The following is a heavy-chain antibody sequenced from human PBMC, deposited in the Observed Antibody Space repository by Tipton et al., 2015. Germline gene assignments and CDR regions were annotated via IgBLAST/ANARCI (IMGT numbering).Heavy chain of an antibody. CDR1: GDSINRYY. CDR2: IYYTGST. Sequence: TLSLTCSVSGDSINRYYWSWIRQPPGKGLECIGYIYYTGSTHYNPSLKSRVTISVDTSKSQLSLKLSSVTAADTAVYYCARARGRHGGLLDSWGQGTLVTVSS. CDR3: ARARGRHGGLLDS. J-gene: IGHJ4*02. D-gene: IGHD4-23*01. V-gene: IGHV4-59*12.